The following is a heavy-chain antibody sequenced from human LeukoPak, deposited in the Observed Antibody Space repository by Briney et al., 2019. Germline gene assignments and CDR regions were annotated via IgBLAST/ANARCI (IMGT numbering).Heavy chain of an antibody. V-gene: IGHV3-30*02. D-gene: IGHD3-10*01. CDR1: GFTFSSYG. CDR2: IRYDGSNK. CDR3: AKGLGEVYFDY. Sequence: GGSLRLSCAASGFTFSSYGMHWVRQAPGKGLEWVAFIRYDGSNKYYAESVKGRFTISRDDSKNTLYLQMNSLRAEDTAVYYCAKGLGEVYFDYWGQGTLVTVSS. J-gene: IGHJ4*02.